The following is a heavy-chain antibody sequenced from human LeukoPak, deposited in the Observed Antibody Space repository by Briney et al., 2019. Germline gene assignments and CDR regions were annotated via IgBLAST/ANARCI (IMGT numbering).Heavy chain of an antibody. CDR1: GGSISSGGYY. D-gene: IGHD3-22*01. CDR3: ARDRGYYDSSGYYRYFDY. V-gene: IGHV4-31*03. J-gene: IGHJ4*02. Sequence: SETLSLTCTVSGGSISSGGYYWSWIRPHPGKGLEWIGYIYYSGSTYYNPSLKSRVTISVDTSKNQFSLKLSSVTAADTAVYYCARDRGYYDSSGYYRYFDYWGQGTLVTVSS. CDR2: IYYSGST.